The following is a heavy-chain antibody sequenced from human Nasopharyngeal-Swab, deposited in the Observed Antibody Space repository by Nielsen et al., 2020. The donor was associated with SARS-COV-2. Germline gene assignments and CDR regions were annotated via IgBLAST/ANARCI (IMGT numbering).Heavy chain of an antibody. CDR2: ISSSGSYI. V-gene: IGHV3-21*01. J-gene: IGHJ4*02. CDR3: ARVTTYGDYGPFDY. CDR1: GFTFSSYR. Sequence: SCAASGFTFSSYRINWVSQAPGKGLEWVSSISSSGSYIYYADSVKGRFTISRDNAKNSLYLQMNSLRADDTAVYYCARVTTYGDYGPFDYWGQGTLVTVSS. D-gene: IGHD4-17*01.